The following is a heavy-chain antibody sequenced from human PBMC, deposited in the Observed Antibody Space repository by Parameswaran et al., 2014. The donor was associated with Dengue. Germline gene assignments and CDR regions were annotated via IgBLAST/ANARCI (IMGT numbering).Heavy chain of an antibody. V-gene: IGHV3-9*01. Sequence: GGSLRLSCAASGFTFDDYAMHWVRQAPGKGLEWVSGISWNSGSIGYADSVKGRFTISRDNAKNSLYLQMNSLRAEDTAVYYCARIVATIPYYYYGMDVWGQGTTVTVSS. CDR3: ARIVATIPYYYYGMDV. D-gene: IGHD5-12*01. J-gene: IGHJ6*02. CDR2: ISWNSGSI. CDR1: GFTFDDYA.